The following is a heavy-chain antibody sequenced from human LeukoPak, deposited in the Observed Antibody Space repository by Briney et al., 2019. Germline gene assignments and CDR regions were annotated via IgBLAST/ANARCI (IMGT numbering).Heavy chain of an antibody. Sequence: GGSLRLSCAASGFTFNNYAMNWVRQAPGKGLEWVSGISGFGGSTYYAPSVNGRLTISRHNFGNMLYLNLDSLRVEDTAIYYCARSSGSSWSSFDYWGQGALVTVSS. CDR2: ISGFGGST. CDR3: ARSSGSSWSSFDY. D-gene: IGHD6-13*01. V-gene: IGHV3-23*01. J-gene: IGHJ4*02. CDR1: GFTFNNYA.